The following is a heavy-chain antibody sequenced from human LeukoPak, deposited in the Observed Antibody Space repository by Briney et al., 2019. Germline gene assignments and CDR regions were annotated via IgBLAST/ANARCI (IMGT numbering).Heavy chain of an antibody. Sequence: PSETLSLTCTVSGDSISTYYWSWIRQPPGKGLEWIGYIRYSGSANYNPSLRSRVTISIDRSKNQFSLKLSSVTAADTAVYYCARVSYDILTGYYTPGYFDYWGQGTLVTVSS. J-gene: IGHJ4*02. CDR3: ARVSYDILTGYYTPGYFDY. D-gene: IGHD3-9*01. CDR2: IRYSGSA. CDR1: GDSISTYY. V-gene: IGHV4-59*01.